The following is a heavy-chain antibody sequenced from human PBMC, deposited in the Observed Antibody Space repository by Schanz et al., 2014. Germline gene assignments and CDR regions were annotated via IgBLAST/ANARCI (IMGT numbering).Heavy chain of an antibody. Sequence: EVQLLESGGGLIQPGGSLRLSCAASGFTFSSHWMHWVRQAPGKGLEWVANIKQDESEKYYVDSVKGRFTISRDNAKNSLFLHMNSLRAEDTAVYYCVRDILHRVYDSGSPWGQGTLVTVSS. V-gene: IGHV3-7*04. CDR2: IKQDESEK. CDR1: GFTFSSHW. CDR3: VRDILHRVYDSGSP. D-gene: IGHD3-10*01. J-gene: IGHJ5*02.